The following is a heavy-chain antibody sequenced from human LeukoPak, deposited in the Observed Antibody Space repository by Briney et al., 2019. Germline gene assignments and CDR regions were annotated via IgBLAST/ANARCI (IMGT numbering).Heavy chain of an antibody. CDR1: GYTFTSYD. V-gene: IGHV1-8*01. J-gene: IGHJ4*02. Sequence: ASVKVSCKASGYTFTSYDINWVRQATGQGLEWMGWMNPNSGNTGYAQKFQGRVTMTRNTSISTAYMELSSLRSEDTAVYYCATPGIAAAGDFDYWGQGTLVTVSS. D-gene: IGHD6-13*01. CDR2: MNPNSGNT. CDR3: ATPGIAAAGDFDY.